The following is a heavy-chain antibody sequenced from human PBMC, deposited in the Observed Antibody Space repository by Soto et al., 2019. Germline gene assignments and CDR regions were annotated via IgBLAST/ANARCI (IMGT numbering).Heavy chain of an antibody. D-gene: IGHD3-22*01. CDR1: GYTFTSYG. CDR3: ARDVGYYYDSSGYPGYWFDP. V-gene: IGHV1-3*01. J-gene: IGHJ5*02. Sequence: AASVKVSCKASGYTFTSYGISWVRQAPGQRLEWMGWINAGNGNTKYSQKFQGRVTITRDTSASTAYMELSSLRSEDTAVYYCARDVGYYYDSSGYPGYWFDPWGQGTLVTVSS. CDR2: INAGNGNT.